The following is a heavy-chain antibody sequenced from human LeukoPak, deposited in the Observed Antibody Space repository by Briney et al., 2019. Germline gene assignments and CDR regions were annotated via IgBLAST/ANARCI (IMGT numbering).Heavy chain of an antibody. V-gene: IGHV4-38-2*02. CDR1: GYSISSGYY. J-gene: IGHJ4*02. Sequence: ASETLSLTCTVSGYSISSGYYWGWIRQPPGKGLEWIGSIYHSGSTYYNPSLKSPVTISVDTSKNQFSLKLSSVTAADTAVYYCARHMARPAYYYGSGTFDYWGQGTLVTVSS. CDR3: ARHMARPAYYYGSGTFDY. D-gene: IGHD3-10*01. CDR2: IYHSGST.